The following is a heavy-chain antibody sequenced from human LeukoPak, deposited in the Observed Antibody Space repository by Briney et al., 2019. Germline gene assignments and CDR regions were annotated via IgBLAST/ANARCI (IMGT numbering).Heavy chain of an antibody. CDR1: GGSFSGYY. CDR2: INHSGST. CDR3: ARAGIVGDIDY. V-gene: IGHV4-34*01. D-gene: IGHD1-26*01. Sequence: KTSETLSLTCAVYGGSFSGYYWSWIRRPPGKGLEWIGEINHSGSTNYNPSLKSRVTISVDTSKNQFSLKLSSVTAADTAVYYCARAGIVGDIDYWGQGTLVTVSS. J-gene: IGHJ4*02.